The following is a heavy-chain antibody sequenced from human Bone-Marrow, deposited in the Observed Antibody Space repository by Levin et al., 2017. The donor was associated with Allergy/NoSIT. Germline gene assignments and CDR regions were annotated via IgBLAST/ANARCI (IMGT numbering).Heavy chain of an antibody. Sequence: SCAASGFTFNAYAMHWVRQAPGKGLQWVAVISSEGSREYYADSVKGRFTMSRDNSKDTLYLQMDSLRVEDTAVYFCVRAPNSAWHNFDYWGQGTLVTVSP. J-gene: IGHJ4*02. V-gene: IGHV3-30-3*01. D-gene: IGHD6-19*01. CDR1: GFTFNAYA. CDR2: ISSEGSRE. CDR3: VRAPNSAWHNFDY.